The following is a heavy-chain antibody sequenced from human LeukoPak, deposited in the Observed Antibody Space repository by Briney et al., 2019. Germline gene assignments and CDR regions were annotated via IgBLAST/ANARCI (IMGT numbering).Heavy chain of an antibody. CDR1: GFTFSSYE. CDR2: ISSSGSTI. CDR3: ARDGSYYDY. J-gene: IGHJ4*02. V-gene: IGHV3-48*03. D-gene: IGHD3-10*01. Sequence: GGSLRLSCAASGFTFSSYEMNWVRQAPGKGLEWVSYISSSGSTIYYADSVKGRFTISRDNAKNSLYLQMNSLRAEDTAVYCCARDGSYYDYWGQGTLVTVSS.